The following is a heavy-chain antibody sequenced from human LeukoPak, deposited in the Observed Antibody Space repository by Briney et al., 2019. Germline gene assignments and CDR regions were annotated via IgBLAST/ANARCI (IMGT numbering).Heavy chain of an antibody. V-gene: IGHV3-30*04. CDR1: GFTFSSYA. Sequence: GGSLRLSCAASGFTFSSYAMHWVRQAPGKGLEWVAVISYDGSNKYYADSVKGRFTISRDNSKNTLYLQMNSLRAEDTAVYYCAREQYYYGSGSYYNVGYYFDYWGQGTLVTVSS. CDR2: ISYDGSNK. J-gene: IGHJ4*02. D-gene: IGHD3-10*01. CDR3: AREQYYYGSGSYYNVGYYFDY.